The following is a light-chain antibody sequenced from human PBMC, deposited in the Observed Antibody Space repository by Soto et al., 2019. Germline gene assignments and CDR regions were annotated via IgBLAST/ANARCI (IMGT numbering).Light chain of an antibody. CDR2: GAS. CDR1: QSVSNNY. CDR3: QQYGSSPRT. J-gene: IGKJ1*01. Sequence: EIVLTQSPGTLSLSPGERATLSCRASQSVSNNYLAWYQQKPGQAPRLLIYGASYRATGIPDRFSGSGSGTEFSLTISRLEPEDFAVYYCQQYGSSPRTFGQGTKVDI. V-gene: IGKV3-20*01.